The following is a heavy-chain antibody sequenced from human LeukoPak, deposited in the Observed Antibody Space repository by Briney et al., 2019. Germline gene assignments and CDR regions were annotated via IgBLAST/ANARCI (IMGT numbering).Heavy chain of an antibody. CDR1: GFTFSSYW. CDR3: ASLFGSGWRYFYYMDV. Sequence: GGSLRLSCAASGFTFSSYWMHWVRQAPGKGLEWVGRIKSTTDGGAIHYAAPVRGRFTISRDDSKNTLYLQMSSLKTEDTAVYYCASLFGSGWRYFYYMDVWGKGTTVTVSS. CDR2: IKSTTDGGAI. J-gene: IGHJ6*03. D-gene: IGHD6-19*01. V-gene: IGHV3-15*01.